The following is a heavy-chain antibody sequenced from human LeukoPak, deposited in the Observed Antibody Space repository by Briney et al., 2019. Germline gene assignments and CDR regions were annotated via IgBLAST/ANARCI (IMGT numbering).Heavy chain of an antibody. CDR2: INHSGST. V-gene: IGHV4-34*01. CDR3: ARGLVGATPFFDY. J-gene: IGHJ4*02. Sequence: SETLSLTCAVYGGSFSGFYWSWIRQPPGKGLEWIGEINHSGSTNYNPSLKSRVPISVDTSKNQFSLRLSSVTAADTAVYYCARGLVGATPFFDYWGQGTLVTVSS. D-gene: IGHD1-26*01. CDR1: GGSFSGFY.